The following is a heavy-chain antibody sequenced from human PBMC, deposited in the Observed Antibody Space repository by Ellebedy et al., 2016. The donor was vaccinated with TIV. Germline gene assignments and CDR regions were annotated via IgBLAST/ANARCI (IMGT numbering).Heavy chain of an antibody. CDR3: ARQGIFGVVISWFDP. D-gene: IGHD3-3*01. CDR2: IYHSGST. J-gene: IGHJ5*02. Sequence: MPGGSLRLSCAVSGGSISSSNWWSWVRQPPGKGLEWIGEIYHSGSTNYNPSLKSRVTISVDTSKNQFSLKLSSVTAADTAVYYCARQGIFGVVISWFDPWGQGTLVTVSS. CDR1: GGSISSSNW. V-gene: IGHV4-4*02.